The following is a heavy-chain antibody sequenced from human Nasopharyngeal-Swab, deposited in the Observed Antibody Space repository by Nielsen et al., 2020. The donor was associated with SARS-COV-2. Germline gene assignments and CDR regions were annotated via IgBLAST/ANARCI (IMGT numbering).Heavy chain of an antibody. CDR1: GYSFTSYW. V-gene: IGHV5-51*01. Sequence: GESLKISCKGSGYSFTSYWIGWVRQMPGKGLEWMGIIYPGDSDTRYSPSFQGQVTISADKSISTAYLQWSSLKASDTAMYYCASNLAVADNLWYYGMGVWGQGTTVTVSS. J-gene: IGHJ6*02. D-gene: IGHD6-19*01. CDR2: IYPGDSDT. CDR3: ASNLAVADNLWYYGMGV.